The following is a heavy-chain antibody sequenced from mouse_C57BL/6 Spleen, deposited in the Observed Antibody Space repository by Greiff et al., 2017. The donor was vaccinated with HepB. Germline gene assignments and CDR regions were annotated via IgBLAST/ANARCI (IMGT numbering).Heavy chain of an antibody. Sequence: DVKLQESGPGLVKPSQSLSLTCSVTGYSITSGYYWNWIRQFPGNKLEWMGYISYDGSNNYNPSLKNRISITRDTSKNQFFLKLNSVTTEDTATYYCARGKYSPLDYWGQGTTLTVSS. D-gene: IGHD2-12*01. V-gene: IGHV3-6*01. J-gene: IGHJ2*01. CDR1: GYSITSGYY. CDR3: ARGKYSPLDY. CDR2: ISYDGSN.